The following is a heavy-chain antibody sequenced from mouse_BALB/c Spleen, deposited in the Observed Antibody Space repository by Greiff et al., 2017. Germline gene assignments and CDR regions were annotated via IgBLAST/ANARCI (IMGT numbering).Heavy chain of an antibody. D-gene: IGHD1-1*01. Sequence: EVQLQQSGAELVRPGALVKLSCKASGFNIKDYYMHWVKQRPEQGLEWIGWIDPENGNTIYDPKFQGKATLTADKSSSTAYMELRSLTSEDSAVYYCTRSSATLAWFAYWGQGTLVTVSA. CDR2: IDPENGNT. CDR1: GFNIKDYY. V-gene: IGHV14-1*02. CDR3: TRSSATLAWFAY. J-gene: IGHJ3*01.